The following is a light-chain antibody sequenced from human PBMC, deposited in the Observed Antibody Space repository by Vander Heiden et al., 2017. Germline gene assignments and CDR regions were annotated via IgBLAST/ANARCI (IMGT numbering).Light chain of an antibody. CDR1: SSKIGNNT. Sequence: QSVLTQPPSVSDAPRQRVTSSCSGSSSKIGNNTVNGYQQLPGKAPKLLIYYDDLLPSGVSDRYSGSKSGTSASLAISGLQSEDEADYYCAAWDDSLNGWVFGGGTKLTVL. J-gene: IGLJ3*02. V-gene: IGLV1-36*01. CDR3: AAWDDSLNGWV. CDR2: YDD.